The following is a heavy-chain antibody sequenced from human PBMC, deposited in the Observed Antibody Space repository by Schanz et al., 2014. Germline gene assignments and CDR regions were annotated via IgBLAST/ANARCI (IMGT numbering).Heavy chain of an antibody. CDR1: GFTFSNYG. V-gene: IGHV3-30*18. D-gene: IGHD1-26*01. CDR3: AKEGSIYWDRSVDY. J-gene: IGHJ4*02. CDR2: SSYDGNTK. Sequence: VQLVESGGGVVQPGRSLRLSCAASGFTFSNYGLHWVRQAPGQGLEWVIVSSYDGNTKYYADSVKGRFTISRDNSKNTLYLQMNMLRPEDTAVYYCAKEGSIYWDRSVDYWGQGTLVTVSS.